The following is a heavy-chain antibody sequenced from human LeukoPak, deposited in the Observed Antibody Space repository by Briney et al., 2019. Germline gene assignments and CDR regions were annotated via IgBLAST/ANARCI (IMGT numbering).Heavy chain of an antibody. V-gene: IGHV4-59*08. Sequence: PSETLSLTCTVSVGSISSYYWSWIRQPPGKGLEWIGYIFYSGSTNYNPSLNSRVTISVDTSKNQFSLKLSSVTAADTAVYYCARSPSGGWYNWFDPWGQGTLVTVSS. D-gene: IGHD6-19*01. CDR3: ARSPSGGWYNWFDP. CDR2: IFYSGST. J-gene: IGHJ5*02. CDR1: VGSISSYY.